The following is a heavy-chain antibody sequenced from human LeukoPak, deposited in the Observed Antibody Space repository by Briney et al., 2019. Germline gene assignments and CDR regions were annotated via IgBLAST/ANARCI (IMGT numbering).Heavy chain of an antibody. V-gene: IGHV3-48*02. J-gene: IGHJ4*02. D-gene: IGHD1-26*01. CDR3: TKAGVVGAKAGFDN. CDR1: GFTFSSYS. CDR2: ISSSSSTI. Sequence: PGGSLRLSCAASGFTFSSYSMNWVRQAPGKGLEWVSYISSSSSTIYYADSVKGRFTISRDNAKNSLYLQMNNLRDEDTAIYYCTKAGVVGAKAGFDNWGQGTLVTVSS.